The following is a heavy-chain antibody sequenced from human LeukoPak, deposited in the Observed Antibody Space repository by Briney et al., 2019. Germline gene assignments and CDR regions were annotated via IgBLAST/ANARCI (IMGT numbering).Heavy chain of an antibody. V-gene: IGHV1-46*01. D-gene: IGHD6-6*01. CDR3: ARDRSLSIAARRGLFDY. Sequence: ASVKVSCKASGYTFTSYYMHWVRQAPGQGLEWMGIINPSGGSTSYAQKFRGRVTMTRDTSTSTVYMELSSLRSEDTAVYYCARDRSLSIAARRGLFDYWGQGTLVTVSS. J-gene: IGHJ4*02. CDR2: INPSGGST. CDR1: GYTFTSYY.